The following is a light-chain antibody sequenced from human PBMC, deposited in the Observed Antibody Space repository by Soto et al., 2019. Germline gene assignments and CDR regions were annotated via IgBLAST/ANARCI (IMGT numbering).Light chain of an antibody. V-gene: IGKV2-24*01. CDR2: KIS. Sequence: DLVLTQTRLSSPVTLGQPASISCRSSQSLVHIDGNTYFNWLQQRPGQPPRLLIYKISNRFPGVPDRFGGSGAGTDFTLKISRVEAEDVGVYYCMQATQSYTFAQGTRLEIK. CDR3: MQATQSYT. CDR1: QSLVHIDGNTY. J-gene: IGKJ2*01.